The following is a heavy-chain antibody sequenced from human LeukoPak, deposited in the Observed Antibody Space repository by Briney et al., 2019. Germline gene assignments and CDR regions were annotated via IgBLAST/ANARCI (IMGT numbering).Heavy chain of an antibody. J-gene: IGHJ4*02. CDR2: IYYSGST. CDR1: GGSISSYY. D-gene: IGHD2-15*01. V-gene: IGHV4-59*01. Sequence: SETLSLTCTASGGSISSYYWSWIRQPPGKGLEWIGYIYYSGSTNYNPSLKSRVTISVDTSKNQFSLKLSSVTAADTAVYYCARGDCSGGSCYHGYWGQGTLVTVSS. CDR3: ARGDCSGGSCYHGY.